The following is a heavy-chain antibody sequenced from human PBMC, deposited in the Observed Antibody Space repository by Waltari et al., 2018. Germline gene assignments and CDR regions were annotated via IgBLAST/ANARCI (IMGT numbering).Heavy chain of an antibody. V-gene: IGHV3-23*01. CDR2: ITGSGLTT. CDR3: AKEWEDTAMVAYYFDS. CDR1: MFPFSNYA. D-gene: IGHD5-18*01. Sequence: EVNLWESGRGLVQPGGSLRLSCRTSMFPFSNYALSWVRQAPGKGLDWVSAITGSGLTTYYADSVKGRFTVSRDNSRNTVFLQMNTLRGDDTAVYYCAKEWEDTAMVAYYFDSWGQGTLVTVSS. J-gene: IGHJ4*02.